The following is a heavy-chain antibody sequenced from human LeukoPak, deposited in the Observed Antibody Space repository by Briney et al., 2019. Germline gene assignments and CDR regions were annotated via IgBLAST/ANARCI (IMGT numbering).Heavy chain of an antibody. CDR3: AKFSRSYCSSTRCSKYFDY. CDR2: ISIDVDKT. CDR1: GYSFTSYW. D-gene: IGHD2-2*01. V-gene: IGHV3-23*01. Sequence: GESLKISCKGSGYSFTSYWIGWVRQAPGKGLEWVSSISIDVDKTYYADSVKGRVTISRDNSTTTLYLQMNSLRAEDTAVYYCAKFSRSYCSSTRCSKYFDYWGQGTLVTVSS. J-gene: IGHJ4*02.